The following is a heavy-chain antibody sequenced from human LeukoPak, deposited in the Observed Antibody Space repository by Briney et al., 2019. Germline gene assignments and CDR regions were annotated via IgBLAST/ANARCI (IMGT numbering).Heavy chain of an antibody. CDR1: GFTFDDYA. CDR2: ISWNSGSI. CDR3: AKQSESYGMDV. V-gene: IGHV3-9*01. J-gene: IGHJ6*02. Sequence: GRSLRLSCAASGFTFDDYAMHWVRHAPGKGLEWVSGISWNSGSIGYADSVKGRFTISRDNAKNSLYLQMNSLRAEDTALYYCAKQSESYGMDVWGQGTTVTVSS.